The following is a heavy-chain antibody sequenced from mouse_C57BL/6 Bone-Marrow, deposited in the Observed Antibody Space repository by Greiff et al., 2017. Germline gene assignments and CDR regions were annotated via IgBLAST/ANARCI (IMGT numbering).Heavy chain of an antibody. CDR1: GYSFTGYY. Sequence: VQLQQSGPELVKPGASVKISCKASGYSFTGYYMNWVKQSPEKSLEWIGEINPSTGGTTSNQKFKAKATLTVDKSSSTAYMQLKSLTSENSAVYYCAREGSSLDYWGQGTTLTVAS. J-gene: IGHJ2*01. D-gene: IGHD1-1*01. CDR3: AREGSSLDY. CDR2: INPSTGGT. V-gene: IGHV1-42*01.